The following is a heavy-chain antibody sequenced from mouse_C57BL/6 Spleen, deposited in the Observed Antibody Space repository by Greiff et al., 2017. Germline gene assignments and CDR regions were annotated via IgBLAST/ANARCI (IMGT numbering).Heavy chain of an antibody. V-gene: IGHV1-76*01. CDR1: GYTFTDYY. D-gene: IGHD2-3*01. J-gene: IGHJ2*01. Sequence: VKLQESGAELVRPGASVKLSCKASGYTFTDYYINWVKQRPGQGLEWIARIYPGSGNTYYNEKFKGKATLTAEKSSSTAYMQLSSLTSEDSAVYFCARYGYYPYYFDYWGQGTTLTVSS. CDR3: ARYGYYPYYFDY. CDR2: IYPGSGNT.